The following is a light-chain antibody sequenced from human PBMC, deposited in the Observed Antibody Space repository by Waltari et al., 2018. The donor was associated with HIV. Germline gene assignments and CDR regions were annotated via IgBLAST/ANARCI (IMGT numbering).Light chain of an antibody. J-gene: IGLJ2*01. CDR3: SSYAGTSNFVL. CDR2: NVS. CDR1: SSDVGAYNY. V-gene: IGLV2-11*01. Sequence: QSALTQPRSVSESPGQSVTISCTGTSSDVGAYNYVPWYQQHQGRAPKFIIYNVSERPSGVPDRFSGSKSGNTASLTISGLQAEDEADYYCSSYAGTSNFVLFGGGTKLTVL.